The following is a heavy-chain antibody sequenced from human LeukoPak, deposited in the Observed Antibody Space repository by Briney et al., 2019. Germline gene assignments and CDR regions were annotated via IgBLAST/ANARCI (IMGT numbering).Heavy chain of an antibody. V-gene: IGHV4-59*08. CDR1: GGSISSYY. J-gene: IGHJ4*02. CDR2: IYYSGST. Sequence: PSETLSLTCTVSGGSISSYYWSWIRQPPGKGLEWIGYIYYSGSTNYNPSLKSRVTISVDTSKNQFSLKLSSVTAADTAVYYCARQGWLQFYDHWGQGTLVTVSS. D-gene: IGHD5-24*01. CDR3: ARQGWLQFYDH.